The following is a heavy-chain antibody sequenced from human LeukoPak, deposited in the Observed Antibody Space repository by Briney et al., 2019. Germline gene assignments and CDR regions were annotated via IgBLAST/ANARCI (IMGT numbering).Heavy chain of an antibody. D-gene: IGHD3-22*01. CDR2: INPNSGGT. J-gene: IGHJ4*02. CDR3: ARASSDCDSSGSSFDY. CDR1: GYTFTGYY. V-gene: IGHV1-2*02. Sequence: ASVKVSCKASGYTFTGYYMHWVRQAPGQGLEWMGWINPNSGGTNYAQKFQGRVTMTRDTSISTAYMELSRLRSDDTAVYYCARASSDCDSSGSSFDYWGQGTLVTVSS.